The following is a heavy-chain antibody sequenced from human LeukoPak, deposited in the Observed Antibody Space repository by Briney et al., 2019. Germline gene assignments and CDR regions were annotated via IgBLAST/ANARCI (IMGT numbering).Heavy chain of an antibody. CDR2: INPNSGGT. CDR1: GYTFTKYG. CDR3: ARSRGFWYYFDY. Sequence: ASVKVSCKASGYTFTKYGISWVRQAPGQGLEWMGWINPNSGGTNYAQKFQGRVTMTRDTSNSTAYMELSRLRSDDTAVYYCARSRGFWYYFDYWGQGTLVTVSS. D-gene: IGHD2-8*02. V-gene: IGHV1-2*02. J-gene: IGHJ4*02.